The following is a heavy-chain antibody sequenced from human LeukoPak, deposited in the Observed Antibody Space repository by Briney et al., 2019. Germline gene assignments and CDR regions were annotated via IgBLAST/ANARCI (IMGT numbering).Heavy chain of an antibody. J-gene: IGHJ4*02. D-gene: IGHD2-2*02. V-gene: IGHV1-69*13. Sequence: ASVKVSCKASGGTFSSYAINWVRQAPGQGLEWLGGIIPIFGTANYAQKFQGRVTITADESTSTAYMELSSLRSEDTAVYYCASPEVGCSSTSCYTLDYWGQGTLVTVSS. CDR1: GGTFSSYA. CDR2: IIPIFGTA. CDR3: ASPEVGCSSTSCYTLDY.